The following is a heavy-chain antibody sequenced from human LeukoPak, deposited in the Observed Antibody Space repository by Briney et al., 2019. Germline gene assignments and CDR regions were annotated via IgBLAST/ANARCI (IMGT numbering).Heavy chain of an antibody. CDR3: ARDYYGSGSYPNWFDP. J-gene: IGHJ5*02. V-gene: IGHV3-48*03. Sequence: GRSLRLSCAASGFTLGSYEMNSVRQAPGKGLGWDSYISSSGSNIYYADSVKGRFNISRDNAKNSLYLQMNSLGAEDTAVYYCARDYYGSGSYPNWFDPWGQGTLVTVSS. CDR1: GFTLGSYE. D-gene: IGHD3-10*01. CDR2: ISSSGSNI.